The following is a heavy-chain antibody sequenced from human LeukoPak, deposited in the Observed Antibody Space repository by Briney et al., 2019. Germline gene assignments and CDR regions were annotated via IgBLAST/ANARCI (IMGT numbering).Heavy chain of an antibody. CDR2: INPSGGST. CDR3: ARVNRGFPSGPQFDY. CDR1: GYTFTGYY. V-gene: IGHV1-46*01. D-gene: IGHD2-15*01. J-gene: IGHJ4*02. Sequence: GASVKVSCKASGYTFTGYYMHWVRQAPGQGLEWMGIINPSGGSTSYAQKFQGRVTMTRDMSTSTVYMELSSLRSEDTAVYYCARVNRGFPSGPQFDYWGQGTLVTVSS.